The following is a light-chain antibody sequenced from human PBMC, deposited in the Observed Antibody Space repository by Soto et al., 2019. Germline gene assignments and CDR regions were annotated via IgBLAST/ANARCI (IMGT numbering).Light chain of an antibody. CDR3: QEYNNYWT. CDR1: QTISRW. V-gene: IGKV1-5*01. J-gene: IGKJ1*01. Sequence: DIQMTQSPSTLSASVGDTVTITCRASQTISRWLAWYQQKPGKAPRLLIYTASTLESGVPSRFSASGSGTEFTLTISSLHTDDFATYYCQEYNNYWTFRQGTKVEVK. CDR2: TAS.